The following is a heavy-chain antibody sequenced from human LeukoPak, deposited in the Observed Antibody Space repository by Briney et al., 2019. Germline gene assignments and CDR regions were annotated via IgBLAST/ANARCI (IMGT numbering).Heavy chain of an antibody. Sequence: SETLSLTCTVSGGSISSSSYYWGWIRQPPGKGLEWIGSIYYSGSTYYNSSLKSRVTISVDTSKNQFSLKLNSVTAADTAVYYCASFYNWNYGVLDFWGQGTLVTVSS. CDR3: ASFYNWNYGVLDF. D-gene: IGHD1-7*01. V-gene: IGHV4-39*01. CDR2: IYYSGST. J-gene: IGHJ4*02. CDR1: GGSISSSSYY.